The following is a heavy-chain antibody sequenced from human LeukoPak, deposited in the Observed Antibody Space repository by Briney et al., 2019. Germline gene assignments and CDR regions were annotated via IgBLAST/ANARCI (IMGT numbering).Heavy chain of an antibody. V-gene: IGHV3-30*04. J-gene: IGHJ4*02. D-gene: IGHD3-22*01. CDR2: ISYDGSNK. CDR1: GFTFSSYA. Sequence: GGSLRLFCAASGFTFSSYAMRWVRQAPGKGLEWVAVISYDGSNKYYADSVKGRFTISRDNSKNTLYLQMNSLRAEDTAVYYCASVRSYYDRSGYPTLFDYWGQGTLVTVSS. CDR3: ASVRSYYDRSGYPTLFDY.